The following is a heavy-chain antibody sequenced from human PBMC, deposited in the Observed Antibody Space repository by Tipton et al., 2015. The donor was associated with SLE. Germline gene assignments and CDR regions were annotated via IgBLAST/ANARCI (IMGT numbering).Heavy chain of an antibody. V-gene: IGHV4-4*07. CDR3: AATLDVLDI. CDR2: VHPTGSP. CDR1: GGSIRSYY. Sequence: TLSLTCTVSGGSIRSYYWNWIRQTAGKGLEWIGRVHPTGSPFYNPSLESRVAISVDMSKNEFSRKLTAVTAADTAVYYCAATLDVLDIWGQGTMFTVSS. J-gene: IGHJ3*02.